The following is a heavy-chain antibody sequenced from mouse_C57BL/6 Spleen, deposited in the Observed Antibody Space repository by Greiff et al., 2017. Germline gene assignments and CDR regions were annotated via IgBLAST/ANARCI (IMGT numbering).Heavy chain of an antibody. V-gene: IGHV1-39*01. CDR2: IYPNYGTT. J-gene: IGHJ4*01. CDR3: ARGNYYGSSPYYAMDY. CDR1: GYSFTDYN. Sequence: EVQLQQSGPELVKPGASVKISCKASGYSFTDYNMNWVKQSNGKSLEWIGVIYPNYGTTSYNQKFKGKATLTVDQSSSTAYLQLHSLTSEDSAVYYCARGNYYGSSPYYAMDYWGQGTSVTVSS. D-gene: IGHD1-1*01.